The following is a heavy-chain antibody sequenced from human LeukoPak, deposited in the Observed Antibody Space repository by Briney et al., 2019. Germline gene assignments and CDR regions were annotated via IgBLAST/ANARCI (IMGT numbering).Heavy chain of an antibody. CDR3: ARHEGSGSGSKPFDY. Sequence: TSETLSLTCTVSGGSISSYYWSWIRQPPGRGLEWIGYIYFSGSTIYNPSLKSRVTISVDSSKNQFSLRLSSVTAGDTAVYYCARHEGSGSGSKPFDYWGQGTPVTVSS. CDR1: GGSISSYY. D-gene: IGHD3-10*01. J-gene: IGHJ4*02. V-gene: IGHV4-59*08. CDR2: IYFSGST.